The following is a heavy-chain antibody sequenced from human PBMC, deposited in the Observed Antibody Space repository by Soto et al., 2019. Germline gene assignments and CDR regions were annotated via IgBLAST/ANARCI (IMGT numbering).Heavy chain of an antibody. V-gene: IGHV5-51*01. CDR1: GYDFSTYW. CDR2: IYLGDYDT. D-gene: IGHD3-16*01. J-gene: IGHJ4*01. Sequence: GESLKISCKGSGYDFSTYWIAWVRQMSGKGLEYVGIIYLGDYDTRYSPSFKGLVTISVDKSTSTAYLQWGSLKSSDTALYYCARGIKSKSHPNHFDLWGQGTLVTVSS. CDR3: ARGIKSKSHPNHFDL.